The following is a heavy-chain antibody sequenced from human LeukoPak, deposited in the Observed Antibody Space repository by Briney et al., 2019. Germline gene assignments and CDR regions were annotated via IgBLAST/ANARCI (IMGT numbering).Heavy chain of an antibody. CDR3: ARRGQPQYYYDSSGYY. Sequence: SETLSLTCTVSGGSISSSNWWSWVRQPPGKGLEWIGEIYHSGSTNYNPSLKSRVTISVDKSKNQFSLKLSSVTAADTAVYYCARRGQPQYYYDSSGYYWGQGTLVTVSS. V-gene: IGHV4-4*02. CDR1: GGSISSSNW. D-gene: IGHD3-22*01. CDR2: IYHSGST. J-gene: IGHJ4*02.